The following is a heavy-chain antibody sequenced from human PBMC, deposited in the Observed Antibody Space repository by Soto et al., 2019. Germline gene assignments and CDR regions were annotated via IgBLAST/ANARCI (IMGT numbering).Heavy chain of an antibody. CDR3: GMVDNYVTPSPQDV. D-gene: IGHD3-16*01. Sequence: QVQLVQSGDEVKKPGASVKVSCKASGYIFVNYGIAWVRQAPGQGLEWMGWISPYTGNTHSATKIQGRITMTTDTYTSTAYMDLGSLTSDDTAVYYCGMVDNYVTPSPQDVWGQGTTVTVSS. V-gene: IGHV1-18*01. CDR1: GYIFVNYG. J-gene: IGHJ6*02. CDR2: ISPYTGNT.